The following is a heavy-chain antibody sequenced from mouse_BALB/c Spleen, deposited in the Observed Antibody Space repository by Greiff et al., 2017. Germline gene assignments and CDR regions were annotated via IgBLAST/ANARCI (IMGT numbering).Heavy chain of an antibody. V-gene: IGHV1-5*01. CDR3: TSGLRRGVYFDY. Sequence: VQLQQSGTVLARPGASVKMSCKASGYSFTSYWMHWVKQRPGQGLEWIGAIYPGNSDTSYNQKFKGKAKLTAVTSASTAYMELSSLTNEDSAVYYCTSGLRRGVYFDYWGQGTTLTVSS. CDR1: GYSFTSYW. D-gene: IGHD2-4*01. J-gene: IGHJ2*01. CDR2: IYPGNSDT.